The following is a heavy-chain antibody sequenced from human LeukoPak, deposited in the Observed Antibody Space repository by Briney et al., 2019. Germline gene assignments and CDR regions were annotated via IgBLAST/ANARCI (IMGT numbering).Heavy chain of an antibody. CDR2: MNPGTDKT. CDR1: GYTFTSHD. Sequence: ASVKVSCKASGYTFTSHDINWVRQAAGQGLEWMGWMNPGTDKTGYAQNFQGRVTMTRSSSISTAYLELRSLRSEDTAVYYCARDGERAFDIWGRGTKVTVSS. D-gene: IGHD4-17*01. V-gene: IGHV1-8*01. J-gene: IGHJ3*02. CDR3: ARDGERAFDI.